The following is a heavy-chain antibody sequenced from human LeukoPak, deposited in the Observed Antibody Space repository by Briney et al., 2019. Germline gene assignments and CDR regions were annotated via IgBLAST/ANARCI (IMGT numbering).Heavy chain of an antibody. Sequence: GGSLRLSCAASGFTFSSYEMNWVRQAPGKGLEWVSYISSSGSTIYYADSVKGRFTISRDNAKNSLYLQMNSLRAEDTAVYYCARDAYDILTGYLFDYWGQGTLVTVSS. V-gene: IGHV3-48*03. CDR2: ISSSGSTI. CDR3: ARDAYDILTGYLFDY. D-gene: IGHD3-9*01. CDR1: GFTFSSYE. J-gene: IGHJ4*02.